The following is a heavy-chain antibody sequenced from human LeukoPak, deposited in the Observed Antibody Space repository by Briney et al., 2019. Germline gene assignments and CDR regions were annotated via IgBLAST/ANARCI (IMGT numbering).Heavy chain of an antibody. J-gene: IGHJ6*02. CDR2: IYPGDSDT. Sequence: GESLKISCKASLFSFTNYWIAWVRQTPEKGLEWMGIIYPGDSDTRYSPSFQGHVTISADKSINTAYLQWSSLKASDTAMYYCARRATYYYGMDVWGQGTTVTVSS. CDR1: LFSFTNYW. V-gene: IGHV5-51*01. CDR3: ARRATYYYGMDV.